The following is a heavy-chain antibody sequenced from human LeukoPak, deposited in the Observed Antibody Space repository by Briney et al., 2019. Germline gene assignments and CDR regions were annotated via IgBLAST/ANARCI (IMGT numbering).Heavy chain of an antibody. CDR1: DFTVSANF. J-gene: IGHJ6*03. CDR3: ARAPRITIFGVVINYYYYYYMDV. D-gene: IGHD3-3*01. CDR2: ISGSGGST. Sequence: GGSLRLSCEASDFTVSANFMGWVRQAPGKGLEWVSAISGSGGSTYYADSVKGRFTISRDNAKNSLYLQMNSLRAEDTAVYYCARAPRITIFGVVINYYYYYYMDVWGKGTTVTVSS. V-gene: IGHV3-23*01.